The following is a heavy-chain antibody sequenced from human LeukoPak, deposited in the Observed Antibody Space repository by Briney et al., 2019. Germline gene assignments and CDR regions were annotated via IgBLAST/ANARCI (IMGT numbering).Heavy chain of an antibody. D-gene: IGHD6-19*01. CDR1: GFTFSSYS. V-gene: IGHV3-23*01. CDR2: ITGSGDST. Sequence: SGGSLRLSCAASGFTFSSYSMNWVRQAPGKGLEWVSAITGSGDSTYYADSVKGRFTISRDNSKNTLFLQVNSLRAEDTAIYYCARRAKLGSSGCFDYWGQGTLVTVSS. CDR3: ARRAKLGSSGCFDY. J-gene: IGHJ4*02.